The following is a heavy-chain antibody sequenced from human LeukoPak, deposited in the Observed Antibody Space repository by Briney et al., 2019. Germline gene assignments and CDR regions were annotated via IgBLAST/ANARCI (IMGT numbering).Heavy chain of an antibody. V-gene: IGHV3-30*04. J-gene: IGHJ4*02. Sequence: GRSLRLSCAASGFTFSSYAMHWVRQAPGKGLEWVAVISHDGSNKYYADSVKGRFTISRDNSKNTLYLQMNSLRAEDTAVYYCASQEIAAATGHDYWGQGTLVTVSS. CDR3: ASQEIAAATGHDY. CDR1: GFTFSSYA. D-gene: IGHD6-13*01. CDR2: ISHDGSNK.